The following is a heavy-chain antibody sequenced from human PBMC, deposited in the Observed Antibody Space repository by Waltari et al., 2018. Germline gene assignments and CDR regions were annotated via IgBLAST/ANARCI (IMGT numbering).Heavy chain of an antibody. CDR1: GFTFGDYA. Sequence: EVQLVESGGGLVQPGRSLRLSCTASGFTFGDYAMSWLRQAPGKGLEWVGFIRSKAYGGTTEYAASVKGRFTISRDDSKSIAYLQMNSLKTEDTAVYYCTRGGLNPAAPGDYWGQGTLVTVSS. V-gene: IGHV3-49*03. CDR2: IRSKAYGGTT. CDR3: TRGGLNPAAPGDY. J-gene: IGHJ4*02. D-gene: IGHD2-2*01.